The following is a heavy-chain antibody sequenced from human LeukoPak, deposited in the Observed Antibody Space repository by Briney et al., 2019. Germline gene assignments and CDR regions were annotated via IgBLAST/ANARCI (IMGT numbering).Heavy chain of an antibody. V-gene: IGHV3-30*04. J-gene: IGHJ4*02. CDR1: GFTFSSYA. Sequence: GGSLRLSCAASGFTFSSYAMYWARQAPGKGLEWVAVISYDGSDKFYADSVKGRFTISRDSSKSTLYLQMNSLRPEDTAVYYCARARPSMWIDYWGQGTLVTVSS. CDR2: ISYDGSDK. CDR3: ARARPSMWIDY. D-gene: IGHD5-12*01.